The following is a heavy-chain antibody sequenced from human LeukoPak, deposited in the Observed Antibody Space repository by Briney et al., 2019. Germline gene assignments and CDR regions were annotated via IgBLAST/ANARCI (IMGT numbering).Heavy chain of an antibody. CDR1: GGSISSYY. CDR3: ARGQIVGATTYYYYMDV. V-gene: IGHV4-4*07. CDR2: IYTSGST. Sequence: SETLSLTCTVSGGSISSYYWSWIRQPAGKGLEWIGRIYTSGSTNYNPSLKSRVTMSVDTSKNQFSLKLSSVTAADTAVYYCARGQIVGATTYYYYMDVWGKGTTVTVSS. J-gene: IGHJ6*03. D-gene: IGHD1-26*01.